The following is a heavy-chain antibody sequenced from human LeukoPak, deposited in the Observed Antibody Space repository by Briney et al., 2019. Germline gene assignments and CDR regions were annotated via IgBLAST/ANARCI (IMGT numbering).Heavy chain of an antibody. D-gene: IGHD1-26*01. Sequence: GGAVRLSCAASGFTFSSYAMSWVRQAPGKGLEWVSAISSSGGNTYYADSVKGRFTISRDNSKNTLYLQMNSLRAEDTAVYYCAKGGSDYDDHGYSFDYWGQGALVTVSS. J-gene: IGHJ4*02. V-gene: IGHV3-23*01. CDR3: AKGGSDYDDHGYSFDY. CDR1: GFTFSSYA. CDR2: ISSSGGNT.